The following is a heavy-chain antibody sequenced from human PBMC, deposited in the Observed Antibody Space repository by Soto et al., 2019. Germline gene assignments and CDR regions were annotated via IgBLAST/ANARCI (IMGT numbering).Heavy chain of an antibody. CDR1: GGSIRGFY. Sequence: QMQLQESGPGLVRPSETLSLTCTVSGGSIRGFYWSWIRQLAGKGLEWIGRMHSTGSANYNPSLKSRVTISIDMSKNQVSLKLTSVTAADTALYFCARASMPKAHFDYWGQGTLVTVSS. D-gene: IGHD2-2*01. V-gene: IGHV4-4*07. CDR3: ARASMPKAHFDY. J-gene: IGHJ4*02. CDR2: MHSTGSA.